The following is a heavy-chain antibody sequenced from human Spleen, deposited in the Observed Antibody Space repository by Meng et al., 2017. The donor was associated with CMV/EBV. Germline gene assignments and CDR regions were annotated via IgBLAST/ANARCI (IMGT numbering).Heavy chain of an antibody. CDR2: ISSGGSTI. V-gene: IGHV3-11*04. J-gene: IGHJ4*02. Sequence: ASHITFSAPSMSWFRQAPGKGLEWVSYISSGGSTIYYADSVKGRFTISRDNAKNSVYLQMDSLRPEDSAVYYCASNGGLAGRLLYYWGRGTLVTVS. CDR3: ASNGGLAGRLLYY. D-gene: IGHD2-15*01. CDR1: HITFSAPS.